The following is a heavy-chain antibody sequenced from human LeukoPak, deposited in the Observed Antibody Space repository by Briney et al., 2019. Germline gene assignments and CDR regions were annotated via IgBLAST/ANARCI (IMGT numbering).Heavy chain of an antibody. CDR2: IIWNGDSI. Sequence: PGGSLRLSCAASGFTFDDYAMTWVRQAPGKGLEWVSGIIWNGDSIGYADSVKGRVTISRDNAKNSLYLQMNSLRAEDTALYHCAREYGDYSCYFDLWGRGTLVTVSS. D-gene: IGHD4-17*01. V-gene: IGHV3-20*01. J-gene: IGHJ2*01. CDR1: GFTFDDYA. CDR3: AREYGDYSCYFDL.